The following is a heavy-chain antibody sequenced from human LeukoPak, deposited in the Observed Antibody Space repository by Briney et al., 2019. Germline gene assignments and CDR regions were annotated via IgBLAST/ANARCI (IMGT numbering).Heavy chain of an antibody. D-gene: IGHD5/OR15-5a*01. Sequence: ASVKVSFKASGYTFTTYGISWVRQAPGQGLEWMGWISTYNGDTSYAQNLQGRVTMTRDTSTSTAYIELRSLRSYDTAVYYCARDLCLRHPCPLQYWGQGTLLTVSS. CDR1: GYTFTTYG. V-gene: IGHV1-18*01. J-gene: IGHJ1*01. CDR3: ARDLCLRHPCPLQY. CDR2: ISTYNGDT.